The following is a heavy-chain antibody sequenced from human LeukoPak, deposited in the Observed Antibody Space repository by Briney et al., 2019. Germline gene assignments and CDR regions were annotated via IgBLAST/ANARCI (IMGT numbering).Heavy chain of an antibody. CDR2: IYTSGST. CDR1: GGSISSGSYY. D-gene: IGHD3-22*01. Sequence: SQTLSLTCTVSGGSISSGSYYWSWIRQPAGKGLEWIGRIYTSGSTNYNPSLKSRVTISVDTSKNQFSLKLSSVTAADTAVYYCAREYYDSSGYYSYYFDYWGQGTLVTVSS. V-gene: IGHV4-61*02. J-gene: IGHJ4*02. CDR3: AREYYDSSGYYSYYFDY.